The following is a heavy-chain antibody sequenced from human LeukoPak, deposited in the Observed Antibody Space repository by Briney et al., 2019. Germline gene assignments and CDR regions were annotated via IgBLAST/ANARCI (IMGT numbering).Heavy chain of an antibody. D-gene: IGHD4-17*01. V-gene: IGHV4-39*07. J-gene: IGHJ4*02. CDR2: IFYSGNA. Sequence: SETLSLTCTVSGVSISGSDYYWAWIRQPPGKGLEWIGSIFYSGNAYYNPSLKSRVTMSVDTSNDRFSLRLNSVTAADTAVYYCARAPDYGDYGDWGQGTLVTVSS. CDR1: GVSISGSDYY. CDR3: ARAPDYGDYGD.